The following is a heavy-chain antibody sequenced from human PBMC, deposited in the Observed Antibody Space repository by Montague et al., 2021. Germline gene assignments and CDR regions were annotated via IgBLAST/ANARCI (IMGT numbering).Heavy chain of an antibody. V-gene: IGHV4-39*01. J-gene: IGHJ5*02. CDR1: GGSISSASYY. Sequence: ETLSLTCTVSGGSISSASYYWGWIRQPPGKGPEFIGVIYYNGTTYHNPSLKSRVTVSMDTSKNQFSLKLSSVTAADTAVYYCARSLYCRGGSCYSGFDPWGQGTLVTASS. CDR3: ARSLYCRGGSCYSGFDP. CDR2: IYYNGTT. D-gene: IGHD2-15*01.